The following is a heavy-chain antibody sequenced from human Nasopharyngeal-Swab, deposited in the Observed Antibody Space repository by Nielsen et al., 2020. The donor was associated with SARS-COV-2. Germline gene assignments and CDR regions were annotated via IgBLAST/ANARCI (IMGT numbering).Heavy chain of an antibody. J-gene: IGHJ3*02. V-gene: IGHV3-15*01. D-gene: IGHD3-22*01. CDR3: TTCYDSSGYYLGAFDI. CDR1: GFTFSNAW. Sequence: GESLKISCAASGFTFSNAWMSWVRQAPGKGLEWVGRIKSKTDGGTTDYAAPVKGRFTISRDDSKNTLYLQMNSLKTEDTAVYYCTTCYDSSGYYLGAFDIWGQGTMVTVSS. CDR2: IKSKTDGGTT.